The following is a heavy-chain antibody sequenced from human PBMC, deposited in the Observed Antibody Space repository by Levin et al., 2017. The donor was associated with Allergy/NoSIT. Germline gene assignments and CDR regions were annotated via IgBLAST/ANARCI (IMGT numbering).Heavy chain of an antibody. D-gene: IGHD5-18*01. CDR1: GFTFDDYG. J-gene: IGHJ3*02. Sequence: GESLKISCAASGFTFDDYGMSWVRQAPGKGLEWVCGINWNGGSTGYADSVKGRSTISRDNAKNSLYLQMNSLRAEDTALYYCARGYSYGLLGAFHIWGQGTMVTVSS. CDR2: INWNGGST. V-gene: IGHV3-20*04. CDR3: ARGYSYGLLGAFHI.